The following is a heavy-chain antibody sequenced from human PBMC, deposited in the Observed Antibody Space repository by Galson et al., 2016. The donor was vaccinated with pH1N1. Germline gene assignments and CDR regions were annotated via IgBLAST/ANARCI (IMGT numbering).Heavy chain of an antibody. CDR3: AHREVMITNAFDF. D-gene: IGHD3-16*01. CDR2: RYGDDDK. Sequence: PALVKPTQTLTLTCTFSGFSISRSGMGVGWIRQPPGKALEWLALRYGDDDKRHSPSLRSRLSITKDTSKNQVVLTMTSMDPVDTATYYCAHREVMITNAFDFWGQGTMVTVSS. CDR1: GFSISRSGMG. V-gene: IGHV2-5*02. J-gene: IGHJ3*01.